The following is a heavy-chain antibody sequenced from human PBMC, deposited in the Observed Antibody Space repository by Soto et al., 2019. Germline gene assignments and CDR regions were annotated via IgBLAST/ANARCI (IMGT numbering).Heavy chain of an antibody. CDR1: GFTFSSYA. Sequence: PGGSLRLSCAASGFTFSSYATSWVRQAPGKGLEWVSAISGSGGSTYYADSVKGRFTISRDNSKNTLYLQMNSLRAEDTAVYYCAKDAGYYSNVPWFDPWGQGTLVTVSS. J-gene: IGHJ5*02. V-gene: IGHV3-23*01. CDR2: ISGSGGST. D-gene: IGHD4-4*01. CDR3: AKDAGYYSNVPWFDP.